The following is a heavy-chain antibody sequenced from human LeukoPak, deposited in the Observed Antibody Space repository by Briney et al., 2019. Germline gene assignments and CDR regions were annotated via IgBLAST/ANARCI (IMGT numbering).Heavy chain of an antibody. D-gene: IGHD2-21*02. CDR3: ARVTPVTGLDC. Sequence: SGPALVKPTQPLTLTFSSLGFALGTRGMCLSWVRHPPGKTRDWLALIDWDGDKYYSTSLKTRLTISKDTSKNQVALTMTNMDPVDTGTYFCARVTPVTGLDCWGQGTLVAVSS. V-gene: IGHV2-70*20. CDR1: GFALGTRGMC. J-gene: IGHJ4*02. CDR2: IDWDGDK.